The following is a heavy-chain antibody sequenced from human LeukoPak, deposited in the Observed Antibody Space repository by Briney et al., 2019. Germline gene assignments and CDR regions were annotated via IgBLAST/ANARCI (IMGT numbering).Heavy chain of an antibody. CDR2: INTYNGNT. CDR1: GYTFTSYG. CDR3: ARDVRVGLSRLLLIMSFDY. Sequence: GASVKVSCKASGYTFTSYGISWVRQAPGQGLRWMGWINTYNGNTIYAQKFQGRVTMTTDTSTSTAYMELRSLRSDDTGVYYCARDVRVGLSRLLLIMSFDYWGQGTLVTVSS. J-gene: IGHJ4*02. D-gene: IGHD3-22*01. V-gene: IGHV1-18*01.